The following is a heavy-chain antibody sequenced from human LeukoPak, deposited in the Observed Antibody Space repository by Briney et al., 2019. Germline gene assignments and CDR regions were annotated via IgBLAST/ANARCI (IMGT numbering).Heavy chain of an antibody. CDR2: INHSGST. CDR1: GGSFSGYY. J-gene: IGHJ4*02. V-gene: IGHV4-34*01. D-gene: IGHD1-26*01. Sequence: SETLSLTCAAYGGSFSGYYWSWIRQPPGKGLEWIGEINHSGSTNYNPSLKSRVTISVDTSKNQFSLKLNSVTAADTAVYYCARNSGNTDFDYWGQGTLVAVSS. CDR3: ARNSGNTDFDY.